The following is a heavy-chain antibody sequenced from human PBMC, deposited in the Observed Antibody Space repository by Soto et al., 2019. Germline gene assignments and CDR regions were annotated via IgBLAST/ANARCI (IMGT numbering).Heavy chain of an antibody. V-gene: IGHV5-10-1*01. Sequence: GESLKLSCNVSGYRFTSYLISWVRQLPGKGLEWMGRIDPSDSYTNYSPSFEGHVTFSADKSISTAYLQWSSLRASDTAIYYCARIQRDSSGWYGGSDHWGQGTLVTVSS. CDR1: GYRFTSYL. D-gene: IGHD6-19*01. J-gene: IGHJ5*02. CDR3: ARIQRDSSGWYGGSDH. CDR2: IDPSDSYT.